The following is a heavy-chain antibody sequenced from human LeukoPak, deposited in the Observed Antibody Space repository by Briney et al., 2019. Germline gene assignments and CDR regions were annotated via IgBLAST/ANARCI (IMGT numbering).Heavy chain of an antibody. Sequence: GASVKVSCKASGGTFSSYAISWVRQAPGQGLEWMGGIIPIFGTANYAQKFQGRVTITAGESTSTAYMELSSLRSEDTAVYYCARDPRQLPHVHYYYDVDVWGKGTTVTVSS. CDR2: IIPIFGTA. CDR1: GGTFSSYA. D-gene: IGHD2-2*01. V-gene: IGHV1-69*01. J-gene: IGHJ6*03. CDR3: ARDPRQLPHVHYYYDVDV.